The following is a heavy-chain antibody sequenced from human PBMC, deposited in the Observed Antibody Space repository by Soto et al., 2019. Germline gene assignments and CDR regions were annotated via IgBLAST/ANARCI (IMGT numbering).Heavy chain of an antibody. Sequence: GGSLRLSCAASGFTFSSYAMHWVRQAPGKGLEWVAVISYDGSNKYYADSVKGRFTISRDNSKNTLYLQMNSLRAEDTAVYYCARGSRHDAFDIWGQGTMVTVSS. V-gene: IGHV3-30-3*01. J-gene: IGHJ3*02. CDR1: GFTFSSYA. CDR3: ARGSRHDAFDI. D-gene: IGHD3-10*01. CDR2: ISYDGSNK.